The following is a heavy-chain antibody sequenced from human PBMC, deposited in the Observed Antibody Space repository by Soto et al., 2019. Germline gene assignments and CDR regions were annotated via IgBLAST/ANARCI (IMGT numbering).Heavy chain of an antibody. Sequence: EVQLVESGGGLVQPGGSLRLSCAGSGLTLSRYWMHWVRQGPGKGLVWVSRINSDGGTTTYADSVKGRFTISRDNAKNTVDLQMNSLRAEDTAVYYCLAGETNYFDFWGQGTLVTVS. J-gene: IGHJ4*02. D-gene: IGHD3-10*01. CDR2: INSDGGTT. V-gene: IGHV3-74*01. CDR1: GLTLSRYW. CDR3: LAGETNYFDF.